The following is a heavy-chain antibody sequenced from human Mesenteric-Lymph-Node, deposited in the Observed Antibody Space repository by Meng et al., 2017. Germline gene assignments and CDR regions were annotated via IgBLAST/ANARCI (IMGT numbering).Heavy chain of an antibody. CDR1: GYTFTSYY. Sequence: PCASVNVACRPSGYTFTSYYMHWVRQAPGQGLEWMGWINTNPGNPTYAQGFTRRFVFSLDTSFRTAYLQISSLKAEDTAVYYCARVAPSGYRYFDYWGQGTLVTVSS. J-gene: IGHJ4*02. V-gene: IGHV7-4-1*02. CDR2: INTNPGNP. D-gene: IGHD3-3*01. CDR3: ARVAPSGYRYFDY.